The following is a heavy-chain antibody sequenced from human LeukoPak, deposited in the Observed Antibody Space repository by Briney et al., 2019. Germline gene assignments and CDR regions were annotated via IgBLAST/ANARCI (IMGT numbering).Heavy chain of an antibody. D-gene: IGHD3-9*01. V-gene: IGHV1-58*02. CDR2: IVVGSGNT. CDR1: GFTFTSSA. Sequence: ASVKVSCKASGFTFTSSAMQWVRQARGQRLAWIGWIVVGSGNTNYAQKFQERVTITRDMSTSTAYMELSSLRSEDTAVYYCAAGGTDYDILTGQPPDYWGQGTLVTVSS. CDR3: AAGGTDYDILTGQPPDY. J-gene: IGHJ4*02.